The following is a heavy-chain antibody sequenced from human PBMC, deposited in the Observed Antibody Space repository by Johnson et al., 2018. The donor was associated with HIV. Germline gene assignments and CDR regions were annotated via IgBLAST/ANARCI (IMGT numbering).Heavy chain of an antibody. Sequence: QMLLVESGGGLVQPGGSLRLSCAASGFTFSSYGMHWVRQAPGKGLEWVAFIRYDGSNKYYTDSVKGRFTISRDTSKSTLYLQMNSLRVEDTAVYYCWAGPGWYNWNKHDFDIWGQGTMVTVSS. J-gene: IGHJ3*02. D-gene: IGHD1-1*01. CDR1: GFTFSSYG. V-gene: IGHV3-30*02. CDR3: WAGPGWYNWNKHDFDI. CDR2: IRYDGSNK.